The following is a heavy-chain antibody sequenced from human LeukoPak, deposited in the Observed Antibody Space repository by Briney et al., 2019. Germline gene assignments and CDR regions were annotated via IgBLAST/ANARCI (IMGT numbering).Heavy chain of an antibody. V-gene: IGHV4-34*01. CDR2: INHSGST. CDR3: ARHALAAEKGWD. J-gene: IGHJ4*02. Sequence: SETLSLTCAVYGGSFSGYYWSWIRQPPGKGLGWIGEINHSGSTNYNPSLKSRVTISVDTSKNQFSLKLSSVTAADTAVYYCARHALAAEKGWDWGQGTLVTVSS. D-gene: IGHD6-13*01. CDR1: GGSFSGYY.